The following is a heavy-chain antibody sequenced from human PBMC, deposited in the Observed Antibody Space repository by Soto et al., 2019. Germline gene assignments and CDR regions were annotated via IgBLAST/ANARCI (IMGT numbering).Heavy chain of an antibody. CDR3: ARDLKVRGVINLGY. D-gene: IGHD3-10*01. V-gene: IGHV3-21*01. CDR1: GFTFSSYS. J-gene: IGHJ4*02. CDR2: ISSSSSYI. Sequence: EVQLVESGGGLVKPGGSLRLSCAASGFTFSSYSMNWVRQASGKGLEWVSSISSSSSYIYYADSVKGRFTISRDNAKNSLYLQMNSLRAEDTAVYYCARDLKVRGVINLGYWGQGTLVTVSS.